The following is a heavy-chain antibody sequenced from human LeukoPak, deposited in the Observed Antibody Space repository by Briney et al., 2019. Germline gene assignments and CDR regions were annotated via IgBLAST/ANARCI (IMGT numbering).Heavy chain of an antibody. J-gene: IGHJ5*02. CDR1: GGTFSSYA. Sequence: GASVKVSCKASGGTFSSYAISWVRQAPGQGLEWMGGIIPIFGTANYAQKFQGRVTITADESTSTAYMELSSLRSEDTAVYYCARESFGVVNDWFDPWGQGTLVTVSS. D-gene: IGHD3-3*01. CDR3: ARESFGVVNDWFDP. CDR2: IIPIFGTA. V-gene: IGHV1-69*13.